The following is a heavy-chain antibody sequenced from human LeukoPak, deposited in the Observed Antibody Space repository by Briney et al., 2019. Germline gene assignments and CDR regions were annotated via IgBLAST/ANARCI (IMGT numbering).Heavy chain of an antibody. CDR3: AREDCSGGSCYPGAFDI. CDR1: GGTFSSYA. D-gene: IGHD2-15*01. CDR2: IIPIFGTA. V-gene: IGHV1-69*13. Sequence: ASVKVSCKASGGTFSSYAISWVRQAPGQGLEWMGGIIPIFGTANYAQKFQGRVTITADESTNIAYMELSSLRSEDTAVYYCAREDCSGGSCYPGAFDIWGQGTMVTVSS. J-gene: IGHJ3*02.